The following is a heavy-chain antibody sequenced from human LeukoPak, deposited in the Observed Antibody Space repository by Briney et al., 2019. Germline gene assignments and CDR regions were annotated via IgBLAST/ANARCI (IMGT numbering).Heavy chain of an antibody. CDR2: INPNSGGT. CDR1: GYTFTGYY. D-gene: IGHD2-2*02. V-gene: IGHV1-2*02. CDR3: ARVVPAAINYYYYYMDV. J-gene: IGHJ6*03. Sequence: GTSVKVSCKASGYTFTGYYMHWVRQAPGQGLEWMGWINPNSGGTNYAQKFQGRVTMTGDTSISTAYMELSRLRSDDTAVYYCARVVPAAINYYYYYMDVWGKGTTVTVSS.